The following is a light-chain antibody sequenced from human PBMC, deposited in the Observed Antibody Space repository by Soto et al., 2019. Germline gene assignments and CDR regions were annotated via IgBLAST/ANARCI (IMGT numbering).Light chain of an antibody. CDR3: QQRITWPLT. CDR2: DAS. Sequence: EIVLTQSPATLSLSPGERATLSCRASQSVSSFLACYQQKPGQAPRLLIYDASHRATGIPTRFSGSGSGTDFTLTISSLEPEDFSVYYCQQRITWPLTFGGGTKVEIK. J-gene: IGKJ4*01. CDR1: QSVSSF. V-gene: IGKV3-11*01.